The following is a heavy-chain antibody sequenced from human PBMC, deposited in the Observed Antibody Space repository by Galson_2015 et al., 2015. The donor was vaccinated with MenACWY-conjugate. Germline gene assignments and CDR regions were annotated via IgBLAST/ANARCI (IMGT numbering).Heavy chain of an antibody. J-gene: IGHJ4*02. CDR3: AKTRGASFYFDS. D-gene: IGHD1-26*01. CDR1: GFTFSSYD. CDR2: INPGGSST. Sequence: SLRLSCAASGFTFSSYDMNWVRQAPGKGLVWVSRINPGGSSTTYADSVKDRFTISRDNAKNTLYLQMNSLRPEDTAVFYCAKTRGASFYFDSWGQGTLVTVSS. V-gene: IGHV3-74*01.